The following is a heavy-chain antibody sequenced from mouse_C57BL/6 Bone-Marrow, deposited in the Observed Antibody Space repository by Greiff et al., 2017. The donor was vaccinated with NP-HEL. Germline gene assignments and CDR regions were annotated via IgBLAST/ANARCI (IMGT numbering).Heavy chain of an antibody. CDR2: INPYNGGT. D-gene: IGHD2-5*01. V-gene: IGHV1-19*01. CDR1: GYTFTDYY. Sequence: EVQLQQSGPVLVKPGASVKMSCKASGYTFTDYYMNWVKQSHGKSLEWIGVINPYNGGTSYNQKFKGKATLTVDKSSSTAYMELNSLTSEDSAVYYCARCGYYSNGDYWGQGTTLTVSS. J-gene: IGHJ2*01. CDR3: ARCGYYSNGDY.